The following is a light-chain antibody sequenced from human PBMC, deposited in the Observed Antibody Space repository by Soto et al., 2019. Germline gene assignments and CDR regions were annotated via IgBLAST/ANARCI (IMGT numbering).Light chain of an antibody. CDR3: QQYNNWPPWT. J-gene: IGKJ1*01. CDR2: GAS. CDR1: QSVSATY. Sequence: EFVLTPSPVTLSLSPVERSTLYCRSSQSVSATYLAWYQQKPGQAPRLLIYGASTRATGIPARFSGSGSGTEFTLTISSLQSEDFAVYYCQQYNNWPPWTFGQGTKVDIK. V-gene: IGKV3-15*01.